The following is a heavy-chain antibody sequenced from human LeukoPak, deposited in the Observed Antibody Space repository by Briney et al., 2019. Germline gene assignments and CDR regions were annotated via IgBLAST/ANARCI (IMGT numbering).Heavy chain of an antibody. D-gene: IGHD6-19*01. J-gene: IGHJ4*02. CDR2: ISGSGDNT. CDR1: GSSFSSYN. V-gene: IGHV3-23*01. CDR3: AKEQAEQQWLASFDY. Sequence: GGSLRLSCAASGSSFSSYNMNWVRQAPGKGLEWVSAISGSGDNTYYADSVKGRFTVSRDNSKNTLYVRMNSLRAEDTALYYCAKEQAEQQWLASFDYWGQGTLVTVSS.